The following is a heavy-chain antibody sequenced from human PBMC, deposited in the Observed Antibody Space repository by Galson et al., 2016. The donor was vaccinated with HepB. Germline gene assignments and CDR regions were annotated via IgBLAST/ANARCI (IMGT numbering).Heavy chain of an antibody. J-gene: IGHJ4*02. CDR3: ARDHRGIAAAGTGGY. Sequence: SLRLSCAASGFPVSYNYMSWVRQAPGKGLEWVSVIYTDGTTYYADSVQGRFSISRNNSKNTLFLQMNRLRPEDTAVYYCARDHRGIAAAGTGGYWGQGTLVTVSS. V-gene: IGHV3-53*04. CDR2: IYTDGTT. CDR1: GFPVSYNY. D-gene: IGHD6-13*01.